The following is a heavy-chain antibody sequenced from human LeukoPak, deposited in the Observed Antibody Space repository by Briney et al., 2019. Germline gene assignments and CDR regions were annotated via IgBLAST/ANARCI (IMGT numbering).Heavy chain of an antibody. CDR2: ISAYNGNT. D-gene: IGHD6-13*01. V-gene: IGHV1-18*01. CDR1: GYTFTSYG. Sequence: ASVTVSFTASGYTFTSYGISWVRQAPGQGLEWMGWISAYNGNTNYAQKLQGRVTMTTDTSTSTAYMELRSLRSDDTAVYYCARDNSAAGATSRGDPHGYWGQGTLVTVSS. J-gene: IGHJ4*02. CDR3: ARDNSAAGATSRGDPHGY.